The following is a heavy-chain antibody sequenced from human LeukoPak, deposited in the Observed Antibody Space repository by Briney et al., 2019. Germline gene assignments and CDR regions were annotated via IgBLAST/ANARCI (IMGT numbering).Heavy chain of an antibody. Sequence: PSETLSLTCTVSGGSISSYYWSWRRQPAGKRLEWIGRIYTSGSTNYNPSLKSRGTMSVDTSKNQFSLKLSSVTAADPAVYYCARDGTGSYWGFDPWGQGTLVSVSS. J-gene: IGHJ5*02. V-gene: IGHV4-4*07. D-gene: IGHD3-10*01. CDR1: GGSISSYY. CDR2: IYTSGST. CDR3: ARDGTGSYWGFDP.